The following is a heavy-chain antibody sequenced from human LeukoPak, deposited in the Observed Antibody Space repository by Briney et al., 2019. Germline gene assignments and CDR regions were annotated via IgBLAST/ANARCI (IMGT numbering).Heavy chain of an antibody. CDR3: AKMTAPAY. CDR2: ISNDGTTT. Sequence: GGSLRLSCAASGFTFSSYWMHWVRQAPGKGLVWVSRISNDGTTTTYADSVKGRFTISRDNAKNTLYLQMNSLRVEDTAIYYCAKMTAPAYWGQGTLVTVSS. D-gene: IGHD5-18*01. J-gene: IGHJ4*02. CDR1: GFTFSSYW. V-gene: IGHV3-74*01.